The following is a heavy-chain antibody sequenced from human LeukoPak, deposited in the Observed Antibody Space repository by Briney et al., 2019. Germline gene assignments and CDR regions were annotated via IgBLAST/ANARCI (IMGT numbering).Heavy chain of an antibody. CDR1: GDSVSSNRAT. CDR2: TYYMSKWYT. J-gene: IGHJ3*02. V-gene: IGHV6-1*01. CDR3: ARDQPWTTGFDI. Sequence: SQTLSLTCAISGDSVSSNRATWNWIRWSPSRGLEWLGRTYYMSKWYTDYAVSVKSRIIINPDTSKNQFSLQLNSVTPEDTAVYFCARDQPWTTGFDIWGQGTMVTVSS. D-gene: IGHD2-8*02.